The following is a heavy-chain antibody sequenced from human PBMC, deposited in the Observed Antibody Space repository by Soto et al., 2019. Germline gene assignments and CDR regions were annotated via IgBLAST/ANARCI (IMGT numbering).Heavy chain of an antibody. CDR3: ARDRRDYDILTGYYQPNYYYYGMDV. CDR2: IYYSGST. J-gene: IGHJ6*02. Sequence: SETLSLTCTVSGGSISSGGYYWSWIRQHPGKGLEWIGYIYYSGSTYYNPSLKSRVTISVDTSKNQFSLKLSSVTAADTAVYYCARDRRDYDILTGYYQPNYYYYGMDVWGQGTTVTVSS. V-gene: IGHV4-31*03. D-gene: IGHD3-9*01. CDR1: GGSISSGGYY.